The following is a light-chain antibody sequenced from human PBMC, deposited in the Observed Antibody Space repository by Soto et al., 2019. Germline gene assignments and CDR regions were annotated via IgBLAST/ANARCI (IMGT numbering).Light chain of an antibody. J-gene: IGKJ1*01. CDR3: QQYGSSPRT. CDR2: DAS. Sequence: IVLPQSPCTLSLSPGERSTLSCMASQSVSSTYLAWYQQKPGQAPRLLIYDASRRATGIPDRFSGSGSGTDFTLTISRLEPEDFAVFYCQQYGSSPRTFGQRTKVDIK. CDR1: QSVSSTY. V-gene: IGKV3-20*01.